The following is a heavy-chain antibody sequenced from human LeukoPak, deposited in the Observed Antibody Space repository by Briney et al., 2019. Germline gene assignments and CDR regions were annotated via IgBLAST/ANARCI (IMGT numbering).Heavy chain of an antibody. CDR1: GFTVSSNY. CDR3: AGWGFWRSSRDAFDI. D-gene: IGHD3-3*01. J-gene: IGHJ3*02. V-gene: IGHV3-66*02. Sequence: GGSLRLSCAASGFTVSSNYMSWVRQAPGKGLEWVSVIYSGGSTYYADSVKGRFTISRDNSKNTLYLQMNSLRAEDTAVYYCAGWGFWRSSRDAFDIWGQGTMVTVSS. CDR2: IYSGGST.